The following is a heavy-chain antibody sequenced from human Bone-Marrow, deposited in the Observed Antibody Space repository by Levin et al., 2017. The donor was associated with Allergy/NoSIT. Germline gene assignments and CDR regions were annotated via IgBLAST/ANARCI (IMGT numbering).Heavy chain of an antibody. CDR3: AGGYYDFWSGYYTKHYYYMDV. J-gene: IGHJ6*03. Sequence: GGSLRLSCAASGFTFSSYSMNWVRQAPGKGLEWVSSISSSSSYIYYADSVKGRFTISRDNAKNSLYLQMNSLRAENTAVYYCAGGYYDFWSGYYTKHYYYMDVWGKGTTVTVSS. CDR1: GFTFSSYS. D-gene: IGHD3-3*01. CDR2: ISSSSSYI. V-gene: IGHV3-21*01.